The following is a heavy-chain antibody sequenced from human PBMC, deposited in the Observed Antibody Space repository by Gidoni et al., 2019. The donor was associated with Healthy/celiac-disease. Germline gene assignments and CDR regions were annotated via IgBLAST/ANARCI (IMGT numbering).Heavy chain of an antibody. V-gene: IGHV3-48*04. CDR1: GFTFSSYS. D-gene: IGHD3-10*01. CDR2: ISSSSSTI. J-gene: IGHJ4*02. Sequence: EVQLVESGGGLVQPGGSLRPSWAAPGFTFSSYSMNWVRQAPGKGLEWVSYISSSSSTIYYADSVKGRFTISRDNAKNSLYLQMNSLRAEDTAVYYCARDRKYYGSGSYYTAFDYWGQGTLVTVSS. CDR3: ARDRKYYGSGSYYTAFDY.